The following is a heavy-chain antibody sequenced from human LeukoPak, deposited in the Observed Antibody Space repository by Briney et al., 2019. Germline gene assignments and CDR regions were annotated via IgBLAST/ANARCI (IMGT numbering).Heavy chain of an antibody. CDR2: ITGNSNYI. Sequence: GGSLRLSCAASGFTFSIYSINWVRQAPGKGLEWVSFITGNSNYIYYTDSLKGRFTISRDNAKNSLYLQMNSLRAEDTAVYYCARGSRFGVVERDAFDIWGQGTMVTVSS. J-gene: IGHJ3*02. CDR3: ARGSRFGVVERDAFDI. V-gene: IGHV3-21*01. D-gene: IGHD3-3*01. CDR1: GFTFSIYS.